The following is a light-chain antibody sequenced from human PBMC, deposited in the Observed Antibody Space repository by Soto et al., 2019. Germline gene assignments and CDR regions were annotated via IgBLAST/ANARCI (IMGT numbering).Light chain of an antibody. CDR3: QSYDSSLEV. CDR2: GNS. J-gene: IGLJ1*01. CDR1: SSNIGAGHD. V-gene: IGLV1-40*01. Sequence: QSVLTQPPSVSGAPGQRVTISCTGSSSNIGAGHDVHWYQQLPGTAPKLLIYGNSNRPSGVPDRFSGSKSGTSASLAITGLQADDEADYYCQSYDSSLEVFGTGTKLTVL.